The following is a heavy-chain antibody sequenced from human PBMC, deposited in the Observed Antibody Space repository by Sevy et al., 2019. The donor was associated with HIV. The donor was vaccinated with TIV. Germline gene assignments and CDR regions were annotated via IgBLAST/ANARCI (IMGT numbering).Heavy chain of an antibody. CDR1: GGSISSSSYY. Sequence: LSLTCTVSGGSISSSSYYWGWIRQPPGKGLEWIGSIYYSGSTYYNSSLKSRVTISVDTSKNQFSLKLSSVSAADTAVYYCARDYRDYAYYFDYWGQGTLVTVSS. CDR2: IYYSGST. J-gene: IGHJ4*02. CDR3: ARDYRDYAYYFDY. D-gene: IGHD4-17*01. V-gene: IGHV4-39*02.